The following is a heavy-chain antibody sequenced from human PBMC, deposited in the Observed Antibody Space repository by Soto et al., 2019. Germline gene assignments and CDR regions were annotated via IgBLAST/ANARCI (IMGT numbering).Heavy chain of an antibody. Sequence: PSETLSLTCTVSGGSISSGGYYWSWIRQHPGKGLEWIGYIYYSGSTYYNPSLKSRVTISVDTSKNQFSLKLSSVTAADTAVYYCARDYYYDSSGYYYNAHYFDYWGQGTLVSVS. CDR3: ARDYYYDSSGYYYNAHYFDY. CDR2: IYYSGST. CDR1: GGSISSGGYY. V-gene: IGHV4-31*03. D-gene: IGHD3-22*01. J-gene: IGHJ4*02.